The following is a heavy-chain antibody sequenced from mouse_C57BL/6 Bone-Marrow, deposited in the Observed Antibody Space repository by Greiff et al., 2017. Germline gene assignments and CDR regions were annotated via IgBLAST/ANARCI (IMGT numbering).Heavy chain of an antibody. CDR2: IYPGRGNT. J-gene: IGHJ3*01. V-gene: IGHV1-66*01. D-gene: IGHD1-1*01. CDR3: AVDYHYYGSSYEGFAY. CDR1: GYSFTSYC. Sequence: QVQLQQSGPELVKTGASVKLSCKASGYSFTSYCIPWVKQRPGQGLEWIGWIYPGRGNTKYNEKFKGKATLTADTSSSTAYMQLSMLTSADSAGYYSAVDYHYYGSSYEGFAYWGQGTLVTVSA.